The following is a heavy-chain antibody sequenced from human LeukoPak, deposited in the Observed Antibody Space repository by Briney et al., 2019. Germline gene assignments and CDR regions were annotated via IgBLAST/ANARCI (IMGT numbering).Heavy chain of an antibody. CDR1: GGSINNSGYY. V-gene: IGHV4-39*01. CDR3: ARHPSQYQLLCLV. CDR2: IYYSGST. J-gene: IGHJ4*02. Sequence: SETLSLTCTVSGGSINNSGYYWGWIRQPPGKGLEWIGSIYYSGSTYYNPSLKSRVTISVDTSKNQFSLNLSPVTAADTAVYYCARHPSQYQLLCLVWGEGTLVTVSS. D-gene: IGHD2-2*01.